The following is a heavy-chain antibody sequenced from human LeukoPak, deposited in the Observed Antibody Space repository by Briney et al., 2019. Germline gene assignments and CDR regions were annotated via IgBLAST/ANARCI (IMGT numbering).Heavy chain of an antibody. V-gene: IGHV3-7*01. CDR3: ARELLSSSWYGGNYYYYYYMDV. J-gene: IGHJ6*03. D-gene: IGHD6-13*01. CDR1: GLLLSSYE. Sequence: PGGPLRLPCIASGLLLSSYELSHHRQAPGKGLAWVGNTKPEGSEKYYVVSVKGRFTISRDNAKTSLYLQMNSLRAEDTAVYYCARELLSSSWYGGNYYYYYYMDVWGKGTTVTVSS. CDR2: TKPEGSEK.